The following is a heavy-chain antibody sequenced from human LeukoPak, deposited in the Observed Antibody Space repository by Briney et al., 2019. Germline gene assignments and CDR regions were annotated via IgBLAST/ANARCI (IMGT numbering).Heavy chain of an antibody. V-gene: IGHV1-8*01. CDR3: ARDYYDLYGMDV. CDR2: MNPNSGNT. J-gene: IGHJ6*02. CDR1: GYTFTSYG. D-gene: IGHD3-22*01. Sequence: ASVKVSCKASGYTFTSYGINWVRQATGQGLEWMGWMNPNSGNTGYAQKFQGRVTMTRNTSISTAYMELSSLRSEDTAVYYCARDYYDLYGMDVWGQGTTVTVSS.